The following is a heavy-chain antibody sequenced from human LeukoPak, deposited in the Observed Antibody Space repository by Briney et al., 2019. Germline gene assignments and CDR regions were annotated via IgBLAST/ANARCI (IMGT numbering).Heavy chain of an antibody. D-gene: IGHD3-16*02. CDR2: INPSGGST. Sequence: ASVKVSCKASGYTFTSYYMHWVRQAPGQGLEWMGIINPSGGSTSYAQQFQGRVTMTRDTSTSTVYMDLNSLNSADTAVYYCARETSDDYVWGNYRYKHFYYQGLDVWGHGTTVTVSS. CDR3: ARETSDDYVWGNYRYKHFYYQGLDV. V-gene: IGHV1-46*01. J-gene: IGHJ6*02. CDR1: GYTFTSYY.